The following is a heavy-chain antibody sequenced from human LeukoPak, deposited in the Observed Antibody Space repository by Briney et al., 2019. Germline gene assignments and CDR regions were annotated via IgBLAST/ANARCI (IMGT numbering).Heavy chain of an antibody. CDR2: INSSGGST. CDR1: GYSFTSYY. J-gene: IGHJ2*01. V-gene: IGHV1-46*01. CDR3: ARGSPSYAQWHFDL. Sequence: ASVKVSCKASGYSFTSYYMHWVRQAPGQGLEWMGIINSSGGSTSYAQKFQGRVTMTRDTSTSTASMDLSSLRSDDTAVYYCARGSPSYAQWHFDLWGRGTLVTVSS. D-gene: IGHD2/OR15-2a*01.